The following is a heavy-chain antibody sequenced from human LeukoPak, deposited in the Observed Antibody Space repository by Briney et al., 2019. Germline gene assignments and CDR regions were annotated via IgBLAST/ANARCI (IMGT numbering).Heavy chain of an antibody. CDR1: GGSISSSSYY. Sequence: SETLSLTCTVSGGSISSSSYYWSWIRQPAGKGLEWIGRIYTSGSTNYNPSLKSRVTMSVDTSKNQFSLKLSSVTAADTAVYYCATSYYYDSSGYWWNVWGKGTTVTISS. D-gene: IGHD3-22*01. CDR3: ATSYYYDSSGYWWNV. J-gene: IGHJ6*04. CDR2: IYTSGST. V-gene: IGHV4-61*02.